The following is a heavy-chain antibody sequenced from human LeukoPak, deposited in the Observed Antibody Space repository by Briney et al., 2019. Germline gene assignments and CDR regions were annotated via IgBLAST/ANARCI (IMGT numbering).Heavy chain of an antibody. CDR2: ISYDGSNK. Sequence: GGSLRLSCAASGFTFSSYGMHWVRQAPGKGLEWVAVISYDGSNKYYADSVKGRFTISRDNSKNTLYLQMNSLRAEDTAVYYCAKDDTHDPKSGDYDAWGQGTLVTVSS. J-gene: IGHJ5*02. V-gene: IGHV3-30*18. D-gene: IGHD4-17*01. CDR3: AKDDTHDPKSGDYDA. CDR1: GFTFSSYG.